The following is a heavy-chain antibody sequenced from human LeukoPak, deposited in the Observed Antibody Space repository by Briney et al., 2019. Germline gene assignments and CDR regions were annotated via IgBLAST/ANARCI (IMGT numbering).Heavy chain of an antibody. Sequence: ASVKVSFKASGGTFSSYTISWVRQAPAQGLEWMGRIIPILGIANYAQKFQGRVTITADKSTSTAYMELSSLRSEDTAVYYCAGDYGDGWVYWGQGTLVTVSS. CDR2: IIPILGIA. V-gene: IGHV1-69*02. D-gene: IGHD4-17*01. J-gene: IGHJ4*02. CDR1: GGTFSSYT. CDR3: AGDYGDGWVY.